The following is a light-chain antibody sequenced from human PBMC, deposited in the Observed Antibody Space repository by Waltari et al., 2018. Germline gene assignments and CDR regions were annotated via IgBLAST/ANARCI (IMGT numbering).Light chain of an antibody. CDR1: QSVSSN. CDR2: DAS. Sequence: EIVMTQSPATLSVSSGETATVPCRASQSVSSNVAWYQKKPGQAPRLLIYDASTRATSIPAKFRGSGSGTEFTLTISSLQSEDFAVYYCQQYNRWPPITFGHGTRLEIK. J-gene: IGKJ5*01. V-gene: IGKV3-15*01. CDR3: QQYNRWPPIT.